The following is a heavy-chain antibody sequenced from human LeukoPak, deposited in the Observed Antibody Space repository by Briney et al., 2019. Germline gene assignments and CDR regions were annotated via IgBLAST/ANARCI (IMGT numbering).Heavy chain of an antibody. CDR1: GYTSTSYA. Sequence: ASVKVSCKASGYTSTSYAISWVRQAPGQGLEWMGWISVYNGNTNYARKLQGRVTVTTDTSTSTAYMELRSLTSDDTAVYYCARVEEVRGGITSFDYWGQGTLVTVSS. J-gene: IGHJ4*02. CDR2: ISVYNGNT. D-gene: IGHD3-10*01. CDR3: ARVEEVRGGITSFDY. V-gene: IGHV1-18*01.